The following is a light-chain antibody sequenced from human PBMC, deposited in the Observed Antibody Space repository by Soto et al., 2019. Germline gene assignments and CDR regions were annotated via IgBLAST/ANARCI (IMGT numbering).Light chain of an antibody. CDR1: QTLVYDDGNIY. CDR2: KIS. Sequence: DVVVTQSPLSLPVTLGQPASISCRSSQTLVYDDGNIYLNWFQHRPGQSPRRLIYKISTRDSGVPDRFSGSGSGTDFTLKISRVEAEDVGVYYCMQGTHWPWTFGQGTKVEI. J-gene: IGKJ1*01. V-gene: IGKV2-30*01. CDR3: MQGTHWPWT.